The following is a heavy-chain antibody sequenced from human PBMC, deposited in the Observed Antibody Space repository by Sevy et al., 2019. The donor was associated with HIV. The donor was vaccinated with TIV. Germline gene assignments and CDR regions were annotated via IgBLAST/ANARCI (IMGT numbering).Heavy chain of an antibody. V-gene: IGHV3-30*09. CDR3: ARVGVSYCTDDCYHRFDY. CDR2: ISYDGSKK. Sequence: GGSLRLSCAASGFTFSSYDLLWVRQAPGKGLEWVSLISYDGSKKYYSDSVKGRFAISRDESKTTLFLQMNSMGSEDTAIYYCARVGVSYCTDDCYHRFDYWGRGTMVTVSS. J-gene: IGHJ4*02. D-gene: IGHD2-21*02. CDR1: GFTFSSYD.